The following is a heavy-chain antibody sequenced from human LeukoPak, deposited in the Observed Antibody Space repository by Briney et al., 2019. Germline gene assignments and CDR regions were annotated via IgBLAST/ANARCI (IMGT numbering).Heavy chain of an antibody. D-gene: IGHD4-11*01. CDR3: ARDPMTTVTPYYFDY. CDR1: GFTFSSYS. Sequence: VGSLRLSCAASGFTFSSYSMNWVRQAPGKGLEWVSSISSSSSYIYHADSVKGRFTISRDNAKNSLYLQMNSLRAEDTAVYYCARDPMTTVTPYYFDYWGQGTLVTVSS. CDR2: ISSSSSYI. V-gene: IGHV3-21*01. J-gene: IGHJ4*02.